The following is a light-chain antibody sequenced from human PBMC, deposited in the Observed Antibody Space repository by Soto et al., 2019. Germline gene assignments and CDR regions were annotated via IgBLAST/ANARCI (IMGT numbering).Light chain of an antibody. CDR3: TSYRGSSYV. Sequence: QSALTQPASVSGAPGQSITMSCTGTSSDVGAHNHVSWYQHHPGKAPRLMIYDVSHRPSGVSNRFSGSKSGNTASLTISGLQAEDEADYYCTSYRGSSYVFGTGTKVTVL. V-gene: IGLV2-14*03. CDR2: DVS. J-gene: IGLJ1*01. CDR1: SSDVGAHNH.